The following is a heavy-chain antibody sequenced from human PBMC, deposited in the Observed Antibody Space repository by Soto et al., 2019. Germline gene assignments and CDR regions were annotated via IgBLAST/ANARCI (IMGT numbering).Heavy chain of an antibody. J-gene: IGHJ5*02. V-gene: IGHV3-30*18. Sequence: QVQLVESGGGVVQPGRSLRLSCAASGFTFKSYGMHWVRQAPGKGLEWVAVISYDGSIEYYGESVKGRFTISRDNSKNTLYLQMNSLRDEDTAVYYCAKDVGYCSGGRCYPHNWFDPWGQGTLVTVSS. CDR2: ISYDGSIE. CDR3: AKDVGYCSGGRCYPHNWFDP. D-gene: IGHD2-15*01. CDR1: GFTFKSYG.